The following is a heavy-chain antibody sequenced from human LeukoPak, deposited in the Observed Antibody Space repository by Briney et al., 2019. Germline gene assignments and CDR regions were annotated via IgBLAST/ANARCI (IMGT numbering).Heavy chain of an antibody. CDR3: AMMYSGIYYFDY. J-gene: IGHJ4*02. CDR1: GFTFSSYS. D-gene: IGHD1-26*01. Sequence: GGSLRLSCAASGFTFSSYSMNWVRQAPGKGLEWVSFISTTSSTMYYADPVKGRFTISRDNAKSSLSLQMNSLRDEDTAVYYCAMMYSGIYYFDYWGQGTLVTVSS. CDR2: ISTTSSTM. V-gene: IGHV3-48*02.